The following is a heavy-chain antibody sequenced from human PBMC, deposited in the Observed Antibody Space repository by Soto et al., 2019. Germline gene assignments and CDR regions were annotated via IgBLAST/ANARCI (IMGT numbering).Heavy chain of an antibody. CDR2: IFRSGYT. CDR1: GDSLYSDHW. CDR3: ARDYAGNSGHYDF. Sequence: PSATLSLTCPVSGDSLYSDHWWSWVRQSPGKGLEWIGEIFRSGYTNYSPSLTGRVTMSIDKSKNQFSLTLTSATAADTAIYFCARDYAGNSGHYDFWGRGTQVTVSS. J-gene: IGHJ4*02. V-gene: IGHV4-4*02. D-gene: IGHD3-22*01.